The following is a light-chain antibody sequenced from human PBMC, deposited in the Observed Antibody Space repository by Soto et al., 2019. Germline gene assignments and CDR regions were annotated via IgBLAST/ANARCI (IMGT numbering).Light chain of an antibody. Sequence: SVLTQPPSASGSPGQSVAISCTGTSSDVGGYNYVSWYQQHPGKAPKLMIYEVNKRPSGVPDRFSGSKSGNTAPLTVSGLQAEDEADYYCSSYAGSSNVFGTGTKVTVL. V-gene: IGLV2-8*01. J-gene: IGLJ1*01. CDR2: EVN. CDR3: SSYAGSSNV. CDR1: SSDVGGYNY.